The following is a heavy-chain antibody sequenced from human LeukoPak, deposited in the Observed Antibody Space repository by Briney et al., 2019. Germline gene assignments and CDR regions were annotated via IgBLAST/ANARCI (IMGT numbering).Heavy chain of an antibody. CDR2: ILGSGVTT. CDR1: GFTFSNYA. D-gene: IGHD3-9*01. J-gene: IGHJ4*02. V-gene: IGHV3-23*01. Sequence: GGSLRLSCAASGFTFSNYAMSWVRQAPGKGLEWVSAILGSGVTTYYADSVKGRFTVSRDNSKSTLYLQMNTLSAEDTALYYCAKWGDYDVLTGYYVPDYWGQGTLVTASS. CDR3: AKWGDYDVLTGYYVPDY.